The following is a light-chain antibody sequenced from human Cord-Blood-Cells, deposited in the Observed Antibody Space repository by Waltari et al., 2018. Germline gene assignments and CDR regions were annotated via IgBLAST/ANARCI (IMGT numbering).Light chain of an antibody. Sequence: QSALTQPASVSGSPGQSITISCTGTSSDVGRYNLVSWYQQHPGKAPKLMIYEGSKRPSGVSNRFSGSESGNTASLTIAGLQAEDEADYYGCAYAGSSTWGFGGGTKLTDL. J-gene: IGLJ3*02. V-gene: IGLV2-23*01. CDR3: CAYAGSSTWG. CDR1: SSDVGRYNL. CDR2: EGS.